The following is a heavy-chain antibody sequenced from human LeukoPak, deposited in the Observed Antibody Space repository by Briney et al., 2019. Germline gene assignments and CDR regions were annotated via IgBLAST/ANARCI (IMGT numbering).Heavy chain of an antibody. Sequence: PRGSLTPACAASGFTFSSYWMSWVRQVPEKGLEWVAAVSGSAGSIYYADSVKGRFTVSRDNSKNTLYLEMNSLRAEDTALYYCARHGTASDTTGYFFWHWGQGTPVTVSS. D-gene: IGHD3-22*01. J-gene: IGHJ4*02. CDR2: VSGSAGSI. CDR1: GFTFSSYW. CDR3: ARHGTASDTTGYFFWH. V-gene: IGHV3-23*01.